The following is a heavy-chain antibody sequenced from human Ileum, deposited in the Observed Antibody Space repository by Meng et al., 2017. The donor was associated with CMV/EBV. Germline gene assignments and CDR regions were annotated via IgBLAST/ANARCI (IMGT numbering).Heavy chain of an antibody. Sequence: SLRLSCACSGFTVSSNYMSWVRQAPGKRLEWVSVIYSGGTTYYADSVKGRFTISKDNSKNTLYLQMNSLRAEDTAVYYCAGRRHYFDSWGQGTLVTVSS. D-gene: IGHD1-26*01. V-gene: IGHV3-53*01. CDR3: AGRRHYFDS. J-gene: IGHJ4*02. CDR2: IYSGGTT. CDR1: GFTVSSNY.